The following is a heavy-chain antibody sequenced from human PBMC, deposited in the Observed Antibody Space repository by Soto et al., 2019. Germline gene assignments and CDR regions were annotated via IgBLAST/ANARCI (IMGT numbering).Heavy chain of an antibody. V-gene: IGHV3-23*01. CDR3: AKDLDYYGSGSYPGAALDFDY. J-gene: IGHJ4*02. CDR2: ISGSGGST. CDR1: GFTFSSYA. Sequence: GGSLRLSCAASGFTFSSYAMSWVRQAPGKGLEWVSAISGSGGSTYYADSVKGRFTISRDNSKNTRYLQMKSLRAEDTAVYYCAKDLDYYGSGSYPGAALDFDYWGQGTLVTVSS. D-gene: IGHD3-10*01.